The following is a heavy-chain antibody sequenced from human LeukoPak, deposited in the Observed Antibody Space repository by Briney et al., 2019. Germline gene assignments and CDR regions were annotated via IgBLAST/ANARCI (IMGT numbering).Heavy chain of an antibody. V-gene: IGHV3-48*03. CDR2: ISSSGNAI. J-gene: IGHJ4*02. CDR1: GFTFSSYE. Sequence: PGGSLRLSCAASGFTFSSYEMNWVRQAPGKGLEWVSYISSSGNAIYFADSVKGRFTISRDNAKNSLYLQMNSLRAEDTAVYYCARVNDYGDYMDYWGQGTLVTVSS. D-gene: IGHD4-17*01. CDR3: ARVNDYGDYMDY.